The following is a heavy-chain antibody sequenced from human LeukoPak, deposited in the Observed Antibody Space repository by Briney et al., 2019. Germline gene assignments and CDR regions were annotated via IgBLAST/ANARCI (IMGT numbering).Heavy chain of an antibody. Sequence: ASVKVSCKASGGTFSSYAISWVRQAPGQGLEWMGGIIPIFGTANYAQKFQGRVTITADESTSTAYMELSSLRSEDTAVYYCAREGLRSIAARRGTRDYMDVWGQGTTVIVSS. V-gene: IGHV1-69*13. CDR2: IIPIFGTA. CDR3: AREGLRSIAARRGTRDYMDV. J-gene: IGHJ6*02. CDR1: GGTFSSYA. D-gene: IGHD6-6*01.